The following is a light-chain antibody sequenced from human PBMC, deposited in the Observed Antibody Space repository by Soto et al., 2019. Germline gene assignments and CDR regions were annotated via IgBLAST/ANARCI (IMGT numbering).Light chain of an antibody. Sequence: QSVLTQPASVSGSPGQSITISCTGASSDVANYKYVSWYQHHRGKAPQLIIYDVSNRPSGISSRFSGSTSGNTASLTISGLQAEDEADYYCSSYTGSDTLVFGGGTKLTVL. CDR1: SSDVANYKY. CDR2: DVS. CDR3: SSYTGSDTLV. J-gene: IGLJ2*01. V-gene: IGLV2-14*01.